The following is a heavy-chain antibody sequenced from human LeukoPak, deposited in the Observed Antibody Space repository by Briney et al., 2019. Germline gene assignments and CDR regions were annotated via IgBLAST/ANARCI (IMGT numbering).Heavy chain of an antibody. J-gene: IGHJ4*02. CDR2: IIPILGIA. CDR3: ARDTVTTDYFDY. Sequence: SVKVSCKASGGTFSSYAISWVRQPPGQGLEWMGRIIPILGIANYAQKFQGRVTITADKSTSTAYMELSSLRSEDTAVYYCARDTVTTDYFDYWGQGTLVTVSS. D-gene: IGHD4-17*01. V-gene: IGHV1-69*04. CDR1: GGTFSSYA.